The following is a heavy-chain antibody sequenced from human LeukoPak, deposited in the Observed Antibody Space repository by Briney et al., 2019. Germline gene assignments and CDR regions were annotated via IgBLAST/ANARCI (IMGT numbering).Heavy chain of an antibody. CDR3: ARGWATVTTYDY. CDR2: INHSGST. D-gene: IGHD4-17*01. Sequence: PSETLSLTCAVYGGSFSGYYWSWIRQPPGKGLEWIGEINHSGSTNYNPSLKSRVTISVDTSKNQFSLKLSSVTAADTAVYYCARGWATVTTYDYWGQGTLVTVSS. CDR1: GGSFSGYY. J-gene: IGHJ4*02. V-gene: IGHV4-34*01.